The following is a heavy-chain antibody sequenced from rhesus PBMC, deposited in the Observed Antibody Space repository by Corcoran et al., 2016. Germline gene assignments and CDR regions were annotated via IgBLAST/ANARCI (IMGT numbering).Heavy chain of an antibody. J-gene: IGHJ4*01. Sequence: EVQLVESGGGLVQPGGSLRLSCAASGFTFSSYGMYWVRQAPGKGLECISAISRGGGSTYYAGSVKGRFTISRDNSKNTLSLQMNSLRAEDTAVYYCAKVGDGITVDYWGQGVLVTVSS. CDR2: ISRGGGST. V-gene: IGHV3S25*01. D-gene: IGHD3-3*01. CDR1: GFTFSSYG. CDR3: AKVGDGITVDY.